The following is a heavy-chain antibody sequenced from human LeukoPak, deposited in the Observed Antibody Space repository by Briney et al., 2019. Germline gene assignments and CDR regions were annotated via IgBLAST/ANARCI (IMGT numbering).Heavy chain of an antibody. Sequence: TSETLSLTCTVSGGSISSYYWSWIRQPAGKGLEWIGRIYTSGSTNYNPSLKSRVTMSVDTSKNQFSLKLSSVTAADTAVYYCARGTVGASYYYYCMDVWGKGTTVTVSS. J-gene: IGHJ6*03. CDR1: GGSISSYY. D-gene: IGHD1-26*01. CDR3: ARGTVGASYYYYCMDV. V-gene: IGHV4-4*07. CDR2: IYTSGST.